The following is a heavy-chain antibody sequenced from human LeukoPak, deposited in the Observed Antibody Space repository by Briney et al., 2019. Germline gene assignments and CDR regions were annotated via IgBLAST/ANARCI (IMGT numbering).Heavy chain of an antibody. CDR3: ARDGEENDYGDYPGY. Sequence: GGSLRLPCAASGFTFSTYWMHWVRQAPGEGPVWVSRINPDGSTTTYADSVKGRFTISRDNAKNTLYLQMNSLRAEDTAVYYCARDGEENDYGDYPGYWGQGTLVTVSS. V-gene: IGHV3-74*01. CDR2: INPDGSTT. D-gene: IGHD4-17*01. CDR1: GFTFSTYW. J-gene: IGHJ4*02.